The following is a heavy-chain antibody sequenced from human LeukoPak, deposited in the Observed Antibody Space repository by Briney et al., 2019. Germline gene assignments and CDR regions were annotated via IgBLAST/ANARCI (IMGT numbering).Heavy chain of an antibody. D-gene: IGHD6-19*01. CDR1: GYTCTSYA. Sequence: GASVKVSCKASGYTCTSYAMHWGRQAPGQRLEWMGWINAGNGNTKYSQKFQGRVTITRDTSASTAYMELSSLRSEDTAVYYCASGAVAGSEYYYYYYGMDVWGQGTTVTVSS. V-gene: IGHV1-3*01. J-gene: IGHJ6*02. CDR3: ASGAVAGSEYYYYYYGMDV. CDR2: INAGNGNT.